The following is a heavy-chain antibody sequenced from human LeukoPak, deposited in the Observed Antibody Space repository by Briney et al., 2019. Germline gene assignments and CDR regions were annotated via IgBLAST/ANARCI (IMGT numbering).Heavy chain of an antibody. CDR3: ARESVAGGFEY. Sequence: ASVKVSCKASGYTFTTYYMHWMRQAPGQGPEWMGIINPRGGSTDYARKFQGRITMTRDTSINTAYMEVRRLTSDDTAVYYCARESVAGGFEYWGQGTLVTVSS. CDR2: INPRGGST. J-gene: IGHJ4*02. V-gene: IGHV1-46*01. D-gene: IGHD6-19*01. CDR1: GYTFTTYY.